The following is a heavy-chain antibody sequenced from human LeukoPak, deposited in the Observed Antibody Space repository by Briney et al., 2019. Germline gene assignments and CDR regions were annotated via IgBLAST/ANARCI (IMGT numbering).Heavy chain of an antibody. D-gene: IGHD3-3*01. V-gene: IGHV3-48*03. CDR3: ARAGYDFRSGYYPHYYMDV. Sequence: GGSLRLSCAASGFTFSSYEMNWVRQAPGKGLEWVSYISSSGSTIYYADSVKGRFTISRDNAKNSLYLQMNSLRAEDTAVYYCARAGYDFRSGYYPHYYMDVWGKGTTVTVSS. CDR1: GFTFSSYE. CDR2: ISSSGSTI. J-gene: IGHJ6*03.